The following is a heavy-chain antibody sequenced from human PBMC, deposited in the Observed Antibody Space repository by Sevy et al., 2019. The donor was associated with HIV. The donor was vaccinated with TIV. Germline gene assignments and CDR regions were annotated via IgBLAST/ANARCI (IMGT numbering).Heavy chain of an antibody. CDR3: ARHRRNYSGQYFDF. D-gene: IGHD1-7*01. V-gene: IGHV3-11*06. Sequence: GGSLRLSCAASGFIFSDYYMSWIRQSPGKGLEWVSDISSGTTHRKYADSVKGRFTISRDNAKNSLYLQMNSLTVEDTAVYYCARHRRNYSGQYFDFWGQGTLVTVSS. CDR2: ISSGTTHR. J-gene: IGHJ4*02. CDR1: GFIFSDYY.